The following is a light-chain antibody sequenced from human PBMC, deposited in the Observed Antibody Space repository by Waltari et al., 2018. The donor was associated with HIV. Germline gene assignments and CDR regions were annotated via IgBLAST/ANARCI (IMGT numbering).Light chain of an antibody. Sequence: SYVLTQPPSVSVAPGKTARITCGGNNIGSKSVHWYQQKPGQAPVLVIYYDSDRPSGIPERFSGSNSGNMATLTISRVEAGDEVDYYCQVWDSSSDTYVFGTGTRVTVL. CDR1: NIGSKS. CDR3: QVWDSSSDTYV. V-gene: IGLV3-21*04. CDR2: YDS. J-gene: IGLJ1*01.